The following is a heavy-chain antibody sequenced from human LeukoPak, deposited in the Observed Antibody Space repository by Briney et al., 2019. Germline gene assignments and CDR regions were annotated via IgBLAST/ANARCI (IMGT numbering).Heavy chain of an antibody. Sequence: SETLSLTCTVSGGSISSYYWSWIRQPPGKGLEWIGYIYYSGSTNYNPSLKRRVTISVDTSKNQFSLKLSSVTAADTAVYYCARDGSYYGFDYWGQGTLVTVSS. CDR3: ARDGSYYGFDY. CDR2: IYYSGST. V-gene: IGHV4-59*01. J-gene: IGHJ4*02. D-gene: IGHD1-26*01. CDR1: GGSISSYY.